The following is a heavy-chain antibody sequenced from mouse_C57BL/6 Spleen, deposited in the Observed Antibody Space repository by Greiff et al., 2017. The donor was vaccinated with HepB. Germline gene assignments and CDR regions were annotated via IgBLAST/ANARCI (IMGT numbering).Heavy chain of an antibody. Sequence: VQLQQSGAELVKPGASVKISCKASGYAFSSYWMNWVKQRPGKGLEWIGQIYPGDGDTNYNGKFKGKATLTADKSSSTAYMQRSSLTSEDSAVYFCARRTAQAPFAYWGQGTLVTVSA. CDR1: GYAFSSYW. D-gene: IGHD3-2*02. CDR3: ARRTAQAPFAY. V-gene: IGHV1-80*01. J-gene: IGHJ3*01. CDR2: IYPGDGDT.